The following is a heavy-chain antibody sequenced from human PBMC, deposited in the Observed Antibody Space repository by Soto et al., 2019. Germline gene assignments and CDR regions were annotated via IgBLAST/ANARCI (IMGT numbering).Heavy chain of an antibody. J-gene: IGHJ4*02. CDR3: ARGMTPPGAPAWYYFDS. CDR1: GASITGSSY. Sequence: SETLSLPCTVAGASITGSSYWSWIRQPPGKGLEWIGRFSLSGTTSYNPSLRSRVTMSADVSKNQFSLRLPSVTAADTALYYCARGMTPPGAPAWYYFDSWGQGTLVTVSS. D-gene: IGHD2-8*02. V-gene: IGHV4-4*07. CDR2: FSLSGTT.